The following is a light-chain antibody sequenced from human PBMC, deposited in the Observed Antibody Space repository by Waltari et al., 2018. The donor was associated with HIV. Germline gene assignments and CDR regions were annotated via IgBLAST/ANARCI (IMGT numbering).Light chain of an antibody. Sequence: EIMMTQSPATLSASPGERATLSCRAGQSVSTKLAWYQQKPGQAPRLLIYGASTRATGIPARFSGSGSGTEFTLTISSLQSEDYVVDYCQQYNNWPPWTFGQGTKVEMK. J-gene: IGKJ1*01. V-gene: IGKV3-15*01. CDR2: GAS. CDR1: QSVSTK. CDR3: QQYNNWPPWT.